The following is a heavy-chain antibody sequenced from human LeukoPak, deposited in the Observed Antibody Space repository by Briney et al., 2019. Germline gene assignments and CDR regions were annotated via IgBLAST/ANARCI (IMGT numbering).Heavy chain of an antibody. J-gene: IGHJ4*02. CDR1: GGSISSYY. V-gene: IGHV4-59*08. CDR2: ISYTGST. Sequence: SETLSLTCTVSGGSISSYYWSGIRQPPGKALEWIGYISYTGSTKYNPSLESRVTISVDTSKNQFSLKLSSVTAADTAVYFCARHNRVYYDFDYWGQGTLVTVSS. D-gene: IGHD5/OR15-5a*01. CDR3: ARHNRVYYDFDY.